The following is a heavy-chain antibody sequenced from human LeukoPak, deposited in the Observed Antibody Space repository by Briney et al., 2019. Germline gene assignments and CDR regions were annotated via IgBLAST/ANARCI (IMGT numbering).Heavy chain of an antibody. J-gene: IGHJ4*02. Sequence: GGSLRLSCAASGFTLSSYGMNWVRQAPGKGLEWVSYISSTSNTIYYADSVKGRFTISRDYSKNTLFLQMNSLRTEDTAVYSCARQDCSGGSCYLDYWGQGMLVTVSS. CDR1: GFTLSSYG. CDR2: ISSTSNTI. V-gene: IGHV3-48*01. D-gene: IGHD2-15*01. CDR3: ARQDCSGGSCYLDY.